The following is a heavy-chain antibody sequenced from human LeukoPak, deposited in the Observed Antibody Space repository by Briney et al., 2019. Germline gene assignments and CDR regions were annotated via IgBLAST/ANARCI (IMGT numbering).Heavy chain of an antibody. CDR3: ARDSLEWELTYYFDY. V-gene: IGHV3-30-3*01. Sequence: GGSLRLSCAASGFTFTSYAIHWVRQAPGKGLEWVAVISYDGNNKYYADSVKGRFTISRDTSKNTLYLQMNSLRAEDTAVYYCARDSLEWELTYYFDYWGQGTLVTVSS. D-gene: IGHD1-26*01. CDR1: GFTFTSYA. CDR2: ISYDGNNK. J-gene: IGHJ4*02.